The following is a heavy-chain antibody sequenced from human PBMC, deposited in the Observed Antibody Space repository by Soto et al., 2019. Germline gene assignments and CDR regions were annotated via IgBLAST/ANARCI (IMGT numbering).Heavy chain of an antibody. CDR3: ARRPIAAAGPNWFDP. Sequence: SETLSLTCAVHGGSFSGYYWSWIRQPPGKGLEWIGEINHSGSTNYNPSLKSRVTISVDTSKNQFSLKLSSVTAADTAVYYCARRPIAAAGPNWFDPWGQGTLVTVSS. CDR1: GGSFSGYY. J-gene: IGHJ5*02. D-gene: IGHD6-13*01. V-gene: IGHV4-34*01. CDR2: INHSGST.